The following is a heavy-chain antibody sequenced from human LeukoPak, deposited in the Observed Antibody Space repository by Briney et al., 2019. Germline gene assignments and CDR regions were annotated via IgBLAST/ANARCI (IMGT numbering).Heavy chain of an antibody. CDR2: IKSDGSST. V-gene: IGHV3-74*01. J-gene: IGHJ5*02. D-gene: IGHD3-3*01. CDR1: GFTFSYYW. CDR3: ARGNHQYDFWSGPGWFDP. Sequence: PGGSLRLSCAASGFTFSYYWMHWVRQAPGKGLVWVSRIKSDGSSTSYAGSVKGRFTISRDNAKNTLYLQMNSLRGEDTAVYYCARGNHQYDFWSGPGWFDPWGQGTLVTVSS.